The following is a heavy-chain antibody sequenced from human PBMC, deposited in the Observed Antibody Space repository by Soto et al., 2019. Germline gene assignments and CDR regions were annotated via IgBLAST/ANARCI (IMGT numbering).Heavy chain of an antibody. CDR3: ARDTGDYYDSSGYYYSDYYYGMDV. Sequence: KQSQTLSLPCAISGDSVSSNSAAWNWIRQSPSRGLEWLGRTYYRSKWYNDYAVSVKSRITINPDTSKNQFSLQLNSVTPEDTAVYYCARDTGDYYDSSGYYYSDYYYGMDVWGQGTTVTVSS. CDR1: GDSVSSNSAA. CDR2: TYYRSKWYN. D-gene: IGHD3-22*01. V-gene: IGHV6-1*01. J-gene: IGHJ6*02.